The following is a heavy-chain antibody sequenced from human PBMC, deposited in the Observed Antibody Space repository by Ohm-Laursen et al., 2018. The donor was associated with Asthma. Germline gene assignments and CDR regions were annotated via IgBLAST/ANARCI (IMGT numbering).Heavy chain of an antibody. CDR2: IFHSGST. V-gene: IGHV4-39*07. Sequence: SETLSLTCSVSGVSINNNDYYWGWIRQPPGKGLEWIGGIFHSGSTYYNPSLKSRLTISVDKSKNQFSLKLSSVTAADTAVYYCARRNLDFDYWGQGTLVTVSS. J-gene: IGHJ4*02. CDR3: ARRNLDFDY. CDR1: GVSINNNDYY.